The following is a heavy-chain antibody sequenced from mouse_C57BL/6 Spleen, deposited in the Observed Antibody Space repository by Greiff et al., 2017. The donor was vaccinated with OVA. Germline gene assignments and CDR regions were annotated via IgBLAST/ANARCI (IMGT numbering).Heavy chain of an antibody. CDR1: GYTFTDYE. V-gene: IGHV1-15*01. Sequence: QVQLQQSGAELVRPGASVTLSCKASGYTFTDYEMHWVKQTPVHGLEWIGAIDPETGGTAYNQKFTGKAILTADKSYSTAYMELRSLTSEGAAVYYCTRSPLAYWGQGTLVTVSA. CDR3: TRSPLAY. J-gene: IGHJ3*01. CDR2: IDPETGGT.